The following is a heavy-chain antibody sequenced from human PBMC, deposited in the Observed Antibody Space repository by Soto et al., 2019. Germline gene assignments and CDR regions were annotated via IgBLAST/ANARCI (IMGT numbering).Heavy chain of an antibody. J-gene: IGHJ5*02. CDR2: IYYSGET. CDR1: AAALSSGGYF. V-gene: IGHV4-61*08. Sequence: PSETLSLTCSPSAAALSSGGYFSTWIRQPPGKGLESLAYIYYSGETNYNPSLTSRVTRSLDKSRSQFSLRLISVTAADTVVYYCTREQSDDNYFDPWGQGTLVTVAS. CDR3: TREQSDDNYFDP. D-gene: IGHD6-19*01.